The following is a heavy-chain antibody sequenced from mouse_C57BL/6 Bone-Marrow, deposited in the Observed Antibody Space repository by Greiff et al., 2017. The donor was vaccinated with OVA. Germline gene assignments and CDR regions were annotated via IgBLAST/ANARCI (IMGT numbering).Heavy chain of an antibody. CDR3: ARDDYDAWFAY. V-gene: IGHV1-52*01. CDR1: GYTFTSYW. CDR2: IYPGDSDT. D-gene: IGHD2-4*01. J-gene: IGHJ3*01. Sequence: QVQLQQSGAELVRPGSSVKLSCKASGYTFTSYWMQWVKQRPRQGLEWIGKIYPGDSDTHYNQKFKDKATLTVDKSSSTAYMQLSSLTSDDTAVYYCARDDYDAWFAYWGQGTLVTVSA.